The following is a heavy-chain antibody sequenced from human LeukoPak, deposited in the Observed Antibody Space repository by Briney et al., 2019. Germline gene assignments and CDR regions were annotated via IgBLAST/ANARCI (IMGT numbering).Heavy chain of an antibody. CDR1: GYTFTSYD. J-gene: IGHJ4*02. V-gene: IGHV1-8*03. CDR3: ARGCPRFSSGCQGGDY. Sequence: ASVKVSCKASGYTFTSYDINWVRQATGQGLEWMGWMNPNSGNTGYAQKFQGRVTITRNTSISTAYMELSSLRSEDTAVYYCARGCPRFSSGCQGGDYWGQGTLVTVSS. D-gene: IGHD6-19*01. CDR2: MNPNSGNT.